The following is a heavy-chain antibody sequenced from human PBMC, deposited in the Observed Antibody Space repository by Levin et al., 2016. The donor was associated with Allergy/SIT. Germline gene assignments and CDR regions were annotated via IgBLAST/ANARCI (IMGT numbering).Heavy chain of an antibody. J-gene: IGHJ6*02. V-gene: IGHV1-46*01. D-gene: IGHD6-13*01. CDR3: ARFYAALHGVDV. CDR2: INPANGDT. CDR1: GYTFTSWY. Sequence: ASVKVSCKASGYTFTSWYIHWVRQAPGQGLEWMGIINPANGDTDLAQKFQGRVTVTRDTSTNTVYMELSSLRSDDTAAYYCARFYAALHGVDVWGQGTTVTVSS.